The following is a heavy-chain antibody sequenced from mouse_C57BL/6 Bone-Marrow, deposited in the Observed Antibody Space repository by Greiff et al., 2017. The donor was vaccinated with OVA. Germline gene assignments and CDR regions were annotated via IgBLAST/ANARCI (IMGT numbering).Heavy chain of an antibody. Sequence: QVQLQQPGAELVKPGASVTMSCKASGYTFTSYWITWVKQRPGHGLEWIGDIYPGSGSTNYNEKFKSKATLTVDTSSSTAYMQLSSLTAEDSAVYDCSRWYYGSSYNYWGQGTTLTVSS. J-gene: IGHJ2*01. CDR2: IYPGSGST. CDR1: GYTFTSYW. D-gene: IGHD1-1*01. V-gene: IGHV1-55*01. CDR3: SRWYYGSSYNY.